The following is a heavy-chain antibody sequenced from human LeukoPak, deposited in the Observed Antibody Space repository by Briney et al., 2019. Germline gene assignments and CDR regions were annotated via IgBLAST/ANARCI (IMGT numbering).Heavy chain of an antibody. Sequence: GGSLRLSCAASGFTFRNYAMSWVRQAPGKGLEWVSGVRGSGGSTYYADSVKGRFTISRDNSKNTLYLQMNSLRAEDTAVYYCAKESNYDFWSGYYNYWGQGTLVIVSS. CDR2: VRGSGGST. D-gene: IGHD3-3*01. V-gene: IGHV3-23*01. CDR1: GFTFRNYA. CDR3: AKESNYDFWSGYYNY. J-gene: IGHJ4*02.